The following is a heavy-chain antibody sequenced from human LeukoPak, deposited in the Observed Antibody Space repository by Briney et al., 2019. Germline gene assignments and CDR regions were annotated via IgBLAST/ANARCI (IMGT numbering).Heavy chain of an antibody. J-gene: IGHJ4*02. CDR2: ISYDGSNK. Sequence: AGGSLRLSCAASGFTFSSYAMHWVRQAPGKGLEWVAVISYDGSNKYYADSVKGRFTISRDNSKNTLYLQMNSLRAEDTAVYYCASPPGYYFDYWGQGTLVTVSS. V-gene: IGHV3-30-3*01. CDR1: GFTFSSYA. CDR3: ASPPGYYFDY.